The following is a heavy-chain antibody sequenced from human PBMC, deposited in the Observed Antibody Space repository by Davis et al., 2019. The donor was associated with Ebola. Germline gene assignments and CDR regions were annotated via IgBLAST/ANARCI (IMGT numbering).Heavy chain of an antibody. D-gene: IGHD3-22*01. CDR3: ARVDYYDSSGYYRLDP. V-gene: IGHV4-34*01. CDR2: INHSGST. J-gene: IGHJ5*02. CDR1: GGSFSGYY. Sequence: MPGGSLRLSCAVYGGSFSGYYWSWIRQPPGKGLEWIGEINHSGSTNYNPSLKSRVTISVDTSKNQFSLKLSSVTAADTAVYYCARVDYYDSSGYYRLDPWGQGTLVTVSS.